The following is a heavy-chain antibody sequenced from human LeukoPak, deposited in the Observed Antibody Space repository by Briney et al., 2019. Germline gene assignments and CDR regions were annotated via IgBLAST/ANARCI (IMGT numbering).Heavy chain of an antibody. D-gene: IGHD1-7*01. CDR3: ARVPWNYDAFDI. Sequence: PGRSLRLSCAASGFTFSSYGMHWVRQAPGKGLEWVAVIWYDGSNKYYADSVKGRFTISRDNSKNTLYPQMNSLRAEGTAVYYCARVPWNYDAFDIWGQGTMVTVSS. J-gene: IGHJ3*02. V-gene: IGHV3-33*01. CDR2: IWYDGSNK. CDR1: GFTFSSYG.